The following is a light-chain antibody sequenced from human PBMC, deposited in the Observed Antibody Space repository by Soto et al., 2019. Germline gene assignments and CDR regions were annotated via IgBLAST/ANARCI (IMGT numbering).Light chain of an antibody. CDR1: QSIGSD. V-gene: IGKV1-39*01. CDR2: GAS. CDR3: QQSYCTPRT. J-gene: IGKJ2*01. Sequence: VQMTQSPSALYASVGDRVTITCRASQSIGSDLNWYQQRPGEAPKLLIFGASTLHGGVPSRFSGSGAGTDFTHSISGLQPDDFATYYCQQSYCTPRTFGQGTKLEIK.